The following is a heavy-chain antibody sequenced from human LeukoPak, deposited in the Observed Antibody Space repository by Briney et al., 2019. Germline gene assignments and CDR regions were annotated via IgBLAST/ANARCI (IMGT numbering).Heavy chain of an antibody. Sequence: PGGSLRLSCVASGFTFSNFALHWVRQAPGKGLEWVAVISSDGSNKFYAASVKGRFTISRDNPVDTVFLQMNSLRADDTAVYYCTRDDVLSGYVPYYYAMDVWGQGTTVTVSS. J-gene: IGHJ6*02. CDR3: TRDDVLSGYVPYYYAMDV. V-gene: IGHV3-30*04. CDR1: GFTFSNFA. CDR2: ISSDGSNK. D-gene: IGHD5-12*01.